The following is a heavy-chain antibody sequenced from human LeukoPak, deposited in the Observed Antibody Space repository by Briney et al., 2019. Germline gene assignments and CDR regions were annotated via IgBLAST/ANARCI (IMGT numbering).Heavy chain of an antibody. J-gene: IGHJ6*02. Sequence: ASVKVSCKASGYTFTSYGISWVRQAPGQGLEWMGWISAYNSNTNYAQKLQGRVTMTTDTSTSTAYMELRSLRSDDTAVYYCARGGLSRYGSGFLYYYYGMDVWGQGTTVTVSS. CDR2: ISAYNSNT. D-gene: IGHD3-10*01. CDR1: GYTFTSYG. V-gene: IGHV1-18*01. CDR3: ARGGLSRYGSGFLYYYYGMDV.